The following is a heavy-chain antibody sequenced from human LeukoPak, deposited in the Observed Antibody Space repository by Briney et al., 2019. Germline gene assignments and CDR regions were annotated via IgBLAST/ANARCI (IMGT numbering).Heavy chain of an antibody. Sequence: PGGSLRLSWAVSGLTLDDYSVGWVRQAPGKGLGWDSLISWDGGSTYYADSVKGRFTISRDNSKNSLYLQMNSLRAEETAWYYCAKGVSRCSSTSCPHCYYYYGMDVWGKGTTVTVSS. V-gene: IGHV3-43D*04. CDR3: AKGVSRCSSTSCPHCYYYYGMDV. J-gene: IGHJ6*04. CDR2: ISWDGGST. CDR1: GLTLDDYS. D-gene: IGHD2-2*01.